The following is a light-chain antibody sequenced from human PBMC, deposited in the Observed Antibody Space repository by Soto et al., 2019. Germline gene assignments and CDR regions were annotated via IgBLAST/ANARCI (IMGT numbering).Light chain of an antibody. CDR1: QSISSY. Sequence: DIQMTQSPSSLSASVGDRVTITCRASQSISSYLNWYQQKPGKAPKFLIYAASSLQSGVPSRFSGSGSGTDFTLTISSLQPEDFATYYCQQSHRTPRTFGQGTKVEIK. CDR2: AAS. J-gene: IGKJ1*01. CDR3: QQSHRTPRT. V-gene: IGKV1-39*01.